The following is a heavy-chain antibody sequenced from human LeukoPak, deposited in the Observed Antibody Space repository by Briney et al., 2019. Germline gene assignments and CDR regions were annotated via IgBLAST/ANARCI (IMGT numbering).Heavy chain of an antibody. D-gene: IGHD3-22*01. CDR3: ARDIHSSGYYYASY. CDR2: IYTSGST. CDR1: GGSISNYY. V-gene: IGHV4-4*07. Sequence: PSETLSLTCTVSGGSISNYYWSWIRQPAGKGLEWIGRIYTSGSTNYNPSLKSRVTMSVDTSKNQFSLKLSSVTAADTAVYYCARDIHSSGYYYASYWGPGTLVTVSS. J-gene: IGHJ4*02.